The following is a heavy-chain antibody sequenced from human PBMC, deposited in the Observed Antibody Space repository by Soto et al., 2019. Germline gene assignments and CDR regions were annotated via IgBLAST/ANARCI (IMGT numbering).Heavy chain of an antibody. V-gene: IGHV3-21*01. CDR2: ISSSSYI. Sequence: PVGSLRLSCAASGFTFSSYSMNWVRQAPGKGLEWVSSISSSSYIYYADSVKGRFTISRDNAKNSLYLQMNSLRAEDTAVYYCARDRTQTHWFDPWGQGTLVTVSS. CDR1: GFTFSSYS. CDR3: ARDRTQTHWFDP. J-gene: IGHJ5*02. D-gene: IGHD1-7*01.